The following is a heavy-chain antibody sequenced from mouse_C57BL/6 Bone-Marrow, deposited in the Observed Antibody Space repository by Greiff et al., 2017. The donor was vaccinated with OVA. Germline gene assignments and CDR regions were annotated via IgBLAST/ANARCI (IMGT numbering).Heavy chain of an antibody. CDR2: IDPENGDT. Sequence: EVQRVESGAELVRPGASVKLSCTASGFNIKDDYMHWVKQRPEQGLEWIGWIDPENGDTEYASKFQGKATITADTSSNTAYLQLSSLTSEDTAVYYCTVTGYWYFDVWGTGTTVTVSS. D-gene: IGHD4-1*01. J-gene: IGHJ1*03. CDR3: TVTGYWYFDV. V-gene: IGHV14-4*01. CDR1: GFNIKDDY.